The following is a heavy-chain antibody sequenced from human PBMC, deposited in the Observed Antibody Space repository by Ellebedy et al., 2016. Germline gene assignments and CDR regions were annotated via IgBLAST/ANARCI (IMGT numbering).Heavy chain of an antibody. D-gene: IGHD6-19*01. CDR1: GFTFSTAS. Sequence: GGSLRLSCAASGFTFSTASMTWVRQAPGKGLEWVATIRRNVHGGDKYYMDSAKGRFTISRDDAENSLYLQMSSLRADDTAVYYCARDSSGWSRDYWGQGTLVTVSS. V-gene: IGHV3-7*01. CDR3: ARDSSGWSRDY. J-gene: IGHJ4*02. CDR2: IRRNVHGGDK.